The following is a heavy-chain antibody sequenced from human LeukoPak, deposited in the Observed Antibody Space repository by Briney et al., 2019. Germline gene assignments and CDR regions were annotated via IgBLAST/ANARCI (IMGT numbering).Heavy chain of an antibody. J-gene: IGHJ3*02. V-gene: IGHV3-30*14. CDR2: ISYDGSNK. CDR3: ARGETDVELLWFGELSSVGAFDI. Sequence: GRSLRLSCAASGFTFSSYAMHWVRQAPGKGLEWVAVISYDGSNKYYADSVKGRFTISRDNSKNTLYLQMNSLRAEDTAVYYCARGETDVELLWFGELSSVGAFDIWGQGTMVTVSS. D-gene: IGHD3-10*01. CDR1: GFTFSSYA.